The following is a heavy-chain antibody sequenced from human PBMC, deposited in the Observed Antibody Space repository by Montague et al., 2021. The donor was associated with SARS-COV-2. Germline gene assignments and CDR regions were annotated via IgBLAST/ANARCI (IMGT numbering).Heavy chain of an antibody. CDR1: GGSISSYY. J-gene: IGHJ4*02. CDR2: MYYSGST. V-gene: IGHV4-59*13. CDR3: ARDFDY. Sequence: SETLSLTCTVSGGSISSYYWSWIRQPPGKGLEWIGYMYYSGSTNYNPSLKSRVNLSVDTSKNQFSLKLSSVTAADTAVYYCARDFDYWGQGTLVTVSS.